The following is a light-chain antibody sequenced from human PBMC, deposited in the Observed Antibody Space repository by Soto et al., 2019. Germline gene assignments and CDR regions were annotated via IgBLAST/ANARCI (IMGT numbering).Light chain of an antibody. J-gene: IGKJ1*01. CDR2: AAS. CDR1: QKISTY. V-gene: IGKV1-39*01. Sequence: DIQMTQSPSSLSASVGDRVTITCRASQKISTYLNLYQQKPGRAPKVLIYAASNLQSGVPSRFSGSGSGTDFTLTIRSLQPEDFATYYCQQSYNTPRTFGQGTKVEIK. CDR3: QQSYNTPRT.